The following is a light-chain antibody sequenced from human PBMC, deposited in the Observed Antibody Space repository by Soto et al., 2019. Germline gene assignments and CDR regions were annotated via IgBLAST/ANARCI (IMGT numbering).Light chain of an antibody. Sequence: DVQMTQSPSSLSASIGDRVTITCQASQHXNSYLCWYQKKPGKAPKLLIYDASNLGTGVPSRFSGSGSGTDFSFTITNLQPEDFATYYCQQYDTIPPTFGQGTKLDFK. V-gene: IGKV1-33*01. J-gene: IGKJ2*01. CDR2: DAS. CDR1: QHXNSY. CDR3: QQYDTIPPT.